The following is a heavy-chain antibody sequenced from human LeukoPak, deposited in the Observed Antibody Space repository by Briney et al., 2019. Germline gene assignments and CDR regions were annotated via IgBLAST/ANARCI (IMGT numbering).Heavy chain of an antibody. CDR3: ARDRAWNYFDY. D-gene: IGHD3-3*01. J-gene: IGHJ4*02. CDR1: GFTFSSYT. CDR2: ISNDGSRK. Sequence: GGSLRLSCAASGFTFSSYTMSWVRQAPGKGLEWVAIISNDGSRKYYAHSVEGRFPISRDNSKNTLYLQMDSLRAEDTAVYYCARDRAWNYFDYWGQGTLVTVSS. V-gene: IGHV3-30*03.